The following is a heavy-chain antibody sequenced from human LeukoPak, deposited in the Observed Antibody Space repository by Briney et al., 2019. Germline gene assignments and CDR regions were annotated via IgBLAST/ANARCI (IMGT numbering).Heavy chain of an antibody. J-gene: IGHJ3*02. V-gene: IGHV1-2*04. D-gene: IGHD3-22*01. CDR1: GYTFTGYY. Sequence: ASVKVSCKASGYTFTGYYMHWVRQAPGQGLEWMGWINPNSGGTNYAQKFQGWVTMTRDTSISTAYMELSRLRSDDTAVYYCARGAFDYDSTPISAFDIWGQGTMVTVSS. CDR3: ARGAFDYDSTPISAFDI. CDR2: INPNSGGT.